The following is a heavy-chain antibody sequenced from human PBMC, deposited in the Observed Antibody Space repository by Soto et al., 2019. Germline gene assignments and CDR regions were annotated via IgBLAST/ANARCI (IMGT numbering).Heavy chain of an antibody. J-gene: IGHJ6*02. D-gene: IGHD1-1*01. CDR1: GYTFTSYY. CDR2: LNPSAGSA. V-gene: IGHV1-46*01. CDR3: AREERVDLSDYCNGMDV. Sequence: ASVKVSCKASGYTFTSYYIHWLRLAPGQGLEWIGVLNPSAGSATYAQNFQGRVTMARDTSSSTAHMELSSLRSEDTAVYYCAREERVDLSDYCNGMDVWGQGTTVTVSS.